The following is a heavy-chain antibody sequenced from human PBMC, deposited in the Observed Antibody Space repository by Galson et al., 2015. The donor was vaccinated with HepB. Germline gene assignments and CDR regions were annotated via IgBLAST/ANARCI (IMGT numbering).Heavy chain of an antibody. J-gene: IGHJ4*02. CDR3: AIQRSMSGAFRPA. CDR1: GYTLTELS. CDR2: FDPEDGET. D-gene: IGHD3-10*01. Sequence: SVKVSCKVSGYTLTELSMYWVRQAPGKGLEWMGRFDPEDGETIYARKFQGRVTMTEDTSTDTAYMKLSSLRSEDTAVYFCAIQRSMSGAFRPAWGPGTLVTVSS. V-gene: IGHV1-24*01.